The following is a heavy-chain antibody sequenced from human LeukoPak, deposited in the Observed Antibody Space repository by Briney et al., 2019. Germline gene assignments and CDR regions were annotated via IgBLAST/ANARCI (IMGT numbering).Heavy chain of an antibody. D-gene: IGHD3-16*02. V-gene: IGHV4-59*01. CDR3: AGPGYHYFDF. CDR1: GGSISSYY. CDR2: IYYIGST. J-gene: IGHJ4*02. Sequence: KPSETLSLTCTVSGGSISSYYWSWIRQPPGKGLEWIGCIYYIGSTNYNPSLKSRVTISVDTSKNQSSLKLSSVTAADTAVYYCAGPGYHYFDFWGQGTLVTVSS.